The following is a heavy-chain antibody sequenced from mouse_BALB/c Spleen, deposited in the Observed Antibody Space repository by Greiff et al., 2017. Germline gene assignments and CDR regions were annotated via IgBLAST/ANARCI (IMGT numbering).Heavy chain of an antibody. CDR2: IDPANGNT. J-gene: IGHJ3*01. V-gene: IGHV14-3*02. CDR1: GFNIKDTY. Sequence: VQLQLSGAELVKPGASVKLSCTASGFNIKDTYMHWVKQRPEQGLEWIGRIDPANGNTKYDPKFQGKATITADTSSNTAYLQLSSLTSEDTAVYYCARSPITTAFAYWGQGTLVTVSA. D-gene: IGHD1-2*01. CDR3: ARSPITTAFAY.